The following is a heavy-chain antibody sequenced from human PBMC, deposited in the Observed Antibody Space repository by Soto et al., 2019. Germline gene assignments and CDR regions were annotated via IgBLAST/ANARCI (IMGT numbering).Heavy chain of an antibody. D-gene: IGHD3-9*01. V-gene: IGHV4-38-2*02. J-gene: IGHJ6*02. Sequence: ETLSLTCAVSGYSISSGYYWDWIRQPPGKGLEWIGSISHSGSTYYNPSLKSRVTISVDTSKNKFSLKLNSVTAADTAVYFCARDDYDVLTGFGMDVWGQGTTVTVSS. CDR1: GYSISSGYY. CDR3: ARDDYDVLTGFGMDV. CDR2: ISHSGST.